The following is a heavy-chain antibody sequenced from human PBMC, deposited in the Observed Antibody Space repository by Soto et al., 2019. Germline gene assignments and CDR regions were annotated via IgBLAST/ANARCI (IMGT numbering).Heavy chain of an antibody. CDR1: GFTVSSNY. Sequence: GGSLRLSCAASGFTVSSNYMSWVRQAPGKGLEWVSVIYSGGSTYYADSVKGRFTISRDNSKNTLYLQMNSLRAEDTAVYYCARESVTYSSGWYLGYWGQGTLVTVSS. V-gene: IGHV3-66*01. J-gene: IGHJ4*02. D-gene: IGHD6-19*01. CDR2: IYSGGST. CDR3: ARESVTYSSGWYLGY.